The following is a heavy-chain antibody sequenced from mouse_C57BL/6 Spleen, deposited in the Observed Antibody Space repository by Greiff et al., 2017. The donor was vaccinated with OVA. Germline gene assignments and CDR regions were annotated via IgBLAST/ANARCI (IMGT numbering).Heavy chain of an antibody. D-gene: IGHD1-1*01. J-gene: IGHJ1*03. CDR1: GYTFTSYW. V-gene: IGHV1-52*01. CDR2: IDPSDSET. CDR3: ARRNYYGRDWYFDV. Sequence: QVQLQQPGAELVRPGSSVKLSCKASGYTFTSYWMHWVKQRPIQGLEWIGNIDPSDSETHYNQKFKDKATLTVDKSSSTAYMQLSSLTSEDSAVYYCARRNYYGRDWYFDVWGTGTTVTVSS.